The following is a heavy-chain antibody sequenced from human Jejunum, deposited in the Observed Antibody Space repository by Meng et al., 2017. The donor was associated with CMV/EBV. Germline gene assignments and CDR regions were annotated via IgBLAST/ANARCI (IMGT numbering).Heavy chain of an antibody. CDR2: IWYDGTQK. J-gene: IGHJ4*02. Sequence: QVQLVESGGGVVQPGGSLSLSCAASAFTFSNFGMHWVRQAPGKGLEWVAFIWYDGTQKYYTDSVKGRFTISRDNSKNILYLQMNSLGTEDTAVYYCAKDHYDFWSGYFDYWGQGTLVTVSS. D-gene: IGHD3-3*01. CDR3: AKDHYDFWSGYFDY. CDR1: AFTFSNFG. V-gene: IGHV3-30*02.